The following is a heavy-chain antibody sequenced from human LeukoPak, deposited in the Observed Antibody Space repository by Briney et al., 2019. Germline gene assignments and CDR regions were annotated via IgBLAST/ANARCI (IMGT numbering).Heavy chain of an antibody. J-gene: IGHJ1*01. CDR3: ARGPSYFQH. Sequence: SQTLSLTCSISGDSFSSNSATWNWIRQSPSRGLEWLGRTYYRSKWYKYYAVSVKGRITINPDTSKNQFSLQLNSVTPEDTAVYYCARGPSYFQHWGQGTLVTVSS. V-gene: IGHV6-1*01. CDR2: TYYRSKWYK. CDR1: GDSFSSNSAT.